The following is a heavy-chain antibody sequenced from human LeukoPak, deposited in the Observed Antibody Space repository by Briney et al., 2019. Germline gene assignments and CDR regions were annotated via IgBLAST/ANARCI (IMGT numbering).Heavy chain of an antibody. Sequence: GGSLRLSCAASGFTFSSYWMHWVRQAPGKGLVWVSRINSDGSSTSYADSVKGRFTISRDNSQNTLYLQMNSLRAEDTAEYYCAKGSGSSGYYPLDYWGQGILVTVSS. CDR3: AKGSGSSGYYPLDY. V-gene: IGHV3-74*01. D-gene: IGHD3-22*01. J-gene: IGHJ4*02. CDR2: INSDGSST. CDR1: GFTFSSYW.